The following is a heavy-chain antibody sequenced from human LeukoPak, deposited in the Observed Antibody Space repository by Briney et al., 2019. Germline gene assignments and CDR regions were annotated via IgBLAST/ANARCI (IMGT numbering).Heavy chain of an antibody. J-gene: IGHJ4*02. CDR1: GFTFSDYS. V-gene: IGHV3-21*01. CDR2: ISSSSSYI. Sequence: PGRSLRLSCVVSGFTFSDYSMNWVRQAPGKGLEWVSSISSSSSYIYYADSVNGRFTISRDNAKNSLYLQMNSLRAEDTAVYYCARVARDEYYYDSSGFSLKYWGQGTLVTVSS. CDR3: ARVARDEYYYDSSGFSLKY. D-gene: IGHD3-22*01.